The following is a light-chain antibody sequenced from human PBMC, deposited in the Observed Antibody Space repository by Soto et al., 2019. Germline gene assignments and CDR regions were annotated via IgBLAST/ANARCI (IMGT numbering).Light chain of an antibody. CDR2: KNN. V-gene: IGLV1-40*01. CDR3: QSYDNILSGPL. CDR1: GSNVGATYD. Sequence: QSVLTQPPSVSGAPGQTITMSCTGSGSNVGATYDVHWYQVLPGAGPRLLIYKNNNPPSGVPDRFSGSKSGTSASLAITGLRAEDEADYYCQSYDNILSGPLFGGGTKLTVL. J-gene: IGLJ3*02.